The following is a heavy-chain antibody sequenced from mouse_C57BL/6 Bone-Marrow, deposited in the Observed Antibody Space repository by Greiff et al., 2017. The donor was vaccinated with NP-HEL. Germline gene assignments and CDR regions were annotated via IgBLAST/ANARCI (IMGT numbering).Heavy chain of an antibody. CDR1: GYSFTGYY. CDR3: AREEDG. Sequence: EVQLQQSGPELVKPGASVKISCKASGYSFTGYYMNWVKQSPEKSLEWIGEINPSTGGTTYNQKFKAKATLTVDKSSSTAYMQLKSLTSEDSAVYYCAREEDGWGQGTLVTVSA. J-gene: IGHJ3*01. V-gene: IGHV1-42*01. CDR2: INPSTGGT.